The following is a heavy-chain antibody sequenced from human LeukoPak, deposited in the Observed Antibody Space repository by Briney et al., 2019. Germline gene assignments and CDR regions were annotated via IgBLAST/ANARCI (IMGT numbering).Heavy chain of an antibody. CDR3: AKTAMVTAFGIY. D-gene: IGHD5-18*01. Sequence: GGSLRLSCAVSGFMFSSYAMNWVRQAPGKGLEWVSGISARGDSTYYADSVKGRFTISRDNSKNTVCLQMNSLRAEDTAVYYCAKTAMVTAFGIYWGQGTLVTVSS. J-gene: IGHJ4*02. CDR2: ISARGDST. CDR1: GFMFSSYA. V-gene: IGHV3-23*01.